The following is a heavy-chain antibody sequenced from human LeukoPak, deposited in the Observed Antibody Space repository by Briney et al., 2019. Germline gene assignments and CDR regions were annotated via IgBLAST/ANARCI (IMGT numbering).Heavy chain of an antibody. CDR2: IYPDDSRT. V-gene: IGHV5-51*01. CDR1: GYRFTKSW. J-gene: IGHJ4*02. CDR3: ARPCYGASDY. Sequence: GESLKISCKGSGYRFTKSWIGWVRQMPGKGLEWLGIIYPDDSRTRYSPSFQGQVTMSVDKSISTAYLQWSSLKASDTAMYYCARPCYGASDYWGQGTLVTVSS. D-gene: IGHD4-17*01.